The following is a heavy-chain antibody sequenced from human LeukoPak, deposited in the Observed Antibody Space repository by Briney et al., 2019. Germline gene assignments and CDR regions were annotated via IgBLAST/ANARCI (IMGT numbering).Heavy chain of an antibody. Sequence: ASVKVSCKASGYTFTSYGISWVRQAPGQGLEWMGWISAYNGNTNYAQKLQGRVTMTTDTSTSTAYMELSRLRSDDTAVYYCARDGYSSSWYGVGGAFDIWGQGTMVTVSS. CDR3: ARDGYSSSWYGVGGAFDI. J-gene: IGHJ3*02. CDR2: ISAYNGNT. D-gene: IGHD6-13*01. V-gene: IGHV1-18*01. CDR1: GYTFTSYG.